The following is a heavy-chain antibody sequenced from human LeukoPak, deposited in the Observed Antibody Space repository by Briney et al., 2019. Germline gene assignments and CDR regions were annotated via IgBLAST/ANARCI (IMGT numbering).Heavy chain of an antibody. Sequence: GGSLRLSCAASGFIFTSYDMHWARQAPGKGLEWVAFISHDRSNSCHADSVKGRFTISRDNSKNTLYLQMNSLRAEDTAVYYCAKDRSCSGGSCYWDYWGQGTLVTVSS. D-gene: IGHD2-15*01. V-gene: IGHV3-30*18. CDR1: GFIFTSYD. CDR2: ISHDRSNS. J-gene: IGHJ4*02. CDR3: AKDRSCSGGSCYWDY.